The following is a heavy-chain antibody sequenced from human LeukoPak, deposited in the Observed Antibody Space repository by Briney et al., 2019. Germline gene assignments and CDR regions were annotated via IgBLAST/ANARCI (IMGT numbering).Heavy chain of an antibody. V-gene: IGHV4-59*01. CDR3: ARVRHCSSTSCYPTLDY. J-gene: IGHJ4*02. CDR2: IYYSGST. D-gene: IGHD2-2*01. CDR1: GGSISSYY. Sequence: SETLSLTCTVSGGSISSYYWSWIRQPPGKGLEWIGYIYYSGSTNYNPSLKSRVTISVDTSKNQFSLKLSSVTAADTAVYYCARVRHCSSTSCYPTLDYWGQGTLVTVSS.